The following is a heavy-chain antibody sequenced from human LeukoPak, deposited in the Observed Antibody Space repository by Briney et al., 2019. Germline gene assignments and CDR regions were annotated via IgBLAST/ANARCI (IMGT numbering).Heavy chain of an antibody. J-gene: IGHJ5*02. CDR2: ITAGGAGT. D-gene: IGHD1-1*01. CDR3: AKGQLCFDP. Sequence: GGSLRLSCAASGFAFSSSAMSWVRQAPGKGLEWVSSITAGGAGTYYADSVKGRFTVTRDNSKNSLYLQINSLRAKDTAVYYCAKGQLCFDPWGQGTLVTVSS. V-gene: IGHV3-23*01. CDR1: GFAFSSSA.